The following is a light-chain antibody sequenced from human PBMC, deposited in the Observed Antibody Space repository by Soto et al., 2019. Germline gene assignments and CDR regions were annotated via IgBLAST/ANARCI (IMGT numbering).Light chain of an antibody. J-gene: IGKJ1*01. CDR3: QQYDNWLQT. CDR1: QSVSTN. V-gene: IGKV3-15*01. CDR2: GAS. Sequence: EIVMTQSTATLSVSPGERATLSCRASQSVSTNLVWYQQKPGQAPRLLIYGASTRATGFPARFSGSGSGTDFSLTIRSLQYEDFAVYYCQQYDNWLQTFGEGTKVVVK.